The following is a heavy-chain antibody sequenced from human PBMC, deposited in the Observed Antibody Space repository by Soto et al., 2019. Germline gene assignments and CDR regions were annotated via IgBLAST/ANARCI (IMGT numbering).Heavy chain of an antibody. D-gene: IGHD1-26*01. CDR2: IYYSGST. J-gene: IGHJ5*02. CDR1: GGSISSSGYY. CDR3: AKAGGNWFYP. Sequence: QVQLQESGPGLVKPSQTLSLTCTVTGGSISSSGYYWSWIRQHPGKGLEWIGFIYYSGSTYYNPSLKSRLIISLDTSNNQVSLMMICMTDADAFVYYCAKAGGNWFYPWGQGTLVTVSS. V-gene: IGHV4-31*03.